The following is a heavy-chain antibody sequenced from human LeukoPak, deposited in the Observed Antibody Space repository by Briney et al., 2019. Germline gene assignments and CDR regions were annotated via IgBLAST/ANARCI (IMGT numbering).Heavy chain of an antibody. CDR2: ISSSGSTI. D-gene: IGHD4-17*01. CDR3: ASTIYDYGDYFSRPGAFDI. CDR1: GFTFSDYY. V-gene: IGHV3-11*04. Sequence: PGGSLRLSCAASGFTFSDYYMSWIRQAPGKGLEWVSYISSSGSTIYYADSVKGRFTISRDNAKNSLYLQMNSLRAEDTAVYYCASTIYDYGDYFSRPGAFDIWGQGTMVTVSS. J-gene: IGHJ3*02.